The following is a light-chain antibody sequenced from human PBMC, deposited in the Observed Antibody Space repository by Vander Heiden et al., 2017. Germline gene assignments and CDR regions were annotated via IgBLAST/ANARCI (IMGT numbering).Light chain of an antibody. V-gene: IGLV5-45*03. CDR2: YKLDSDK. CDR1: SGINVGTYR. J-gene: IGLJ3*02. Sequence: QAVLPQPSSLSASPGASASLTCTLRSGINVGTYRIYWYQQKPGSPPQYLLRYKLDSDKQQGSGVPSRFSGSKDASANAGIVLISGRQAEDEAYYYCRIWNSSAWVFGGGTKLTVL. CDR3: RIWNSSAWV.